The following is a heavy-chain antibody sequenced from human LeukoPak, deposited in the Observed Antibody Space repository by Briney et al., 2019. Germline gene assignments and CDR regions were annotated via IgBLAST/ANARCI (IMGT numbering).Heavy chain of an antibody. CDR2: ISAYNGNT. J-gene: IGHJ4*02. CDR3: ARDEDTMIVAFDY. CDR1: GYTFTIYG. V-gene: IGHV1-18*01. Sequence: ASVTVSFTASGYTFTIYGISWVRQAPGQGLEWMGWISAYNGNTNYTQKLQGRVTMTTDTSTSTAYMELRSLRSDDTAVYYCARDEDTMIVAFDYWGQGTLVTVSS. D-gene: IGHD3-22*01.